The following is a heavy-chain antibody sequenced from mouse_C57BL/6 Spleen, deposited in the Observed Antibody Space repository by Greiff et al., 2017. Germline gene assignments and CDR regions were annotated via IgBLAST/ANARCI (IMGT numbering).Heavy chain of an antibody. Sequence: DVKLVESGGGLVKPGGSLKLSCAASGFTFSDYGMHWVRQAPEKGLEWVAYISSGSSTIYYADTVKGRFTISSDNAKNTLFLQMTSLRSEDTAMYYCARDYGSSYDFDYWGQGPTLTVSS. CDR1: GFTFSDYG. J-gene: IGHJ2*01. V-gene: IGHV5-17*01. CDR3: ARDYGSSYDFDY. CDR2: ISSGSSTI. D-gene: IGHD1-1*01.